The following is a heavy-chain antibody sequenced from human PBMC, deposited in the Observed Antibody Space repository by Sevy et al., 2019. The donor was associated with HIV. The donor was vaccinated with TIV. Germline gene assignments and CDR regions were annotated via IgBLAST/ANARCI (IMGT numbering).Heavy chain of an antibody. Sequence: ASVKVSCKVSGYTLTKLSMHWVRQAPGKGLQWMGGFDPEDGKTIYAQKFQGRVTMTEDTSTDTAYMDLSSLRSEDTAVYYCATLDFWSDYPLYGMDVWGQGTTVTVSS. D-gene: IGHD3-3*01. CDR2: FDPEDGKT. CDR3: ATLDFWSDYPLYGMDV. J-gene: IGHJ6*02. CDR1: GYTLTKLS. V-gene: IGHV1-24*01.